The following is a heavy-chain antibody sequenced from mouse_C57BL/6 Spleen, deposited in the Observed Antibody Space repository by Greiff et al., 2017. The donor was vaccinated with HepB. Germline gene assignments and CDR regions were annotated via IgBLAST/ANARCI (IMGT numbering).Heavy chain of an antibody. D-gene: IGHD2-5*01. Sequence: EVQRVESGGGLVKPGGSLKLSCAASGFTFSDYGMHWVRQAPEKGLEWVAYISSGSSTIYYADTVKGRFTISRDNAKNTLFLQMTSLRSEDTAMYYCARTYYSTYGTWFAYWGQGTLVTVSA. CDR3: ARTYYSTYGTWFAY. V-gene: IGHV5-17*01. CDR1: GFTFSDYG. J-gene: IGHJ3*01. CDR2: ISSGSSTI.